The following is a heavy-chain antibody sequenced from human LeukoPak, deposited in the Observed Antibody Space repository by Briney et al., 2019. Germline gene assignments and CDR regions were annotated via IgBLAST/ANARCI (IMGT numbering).Heavy chain of an antibody. J-gene: IGHJ4*02. Sequence: PGGSLRLSCAASGFTFSSYSMNWVRQAPGKGLEWVSSISSSSSYIYYADSVKGRFTISRDNAKNSLYLQMNSLRAEDTAVYYCARGPIAGYCSSTSCYDGFYYFDYWGQGTLVTVSS. CDR1: GFTFSSYS. CDR2: ISSSSSYI. D-gene: IGHD2-2*03. CDR3: ARGPIAGYCSSTSCYDGFYYFDY. V-gene: IGHV3-21*01.